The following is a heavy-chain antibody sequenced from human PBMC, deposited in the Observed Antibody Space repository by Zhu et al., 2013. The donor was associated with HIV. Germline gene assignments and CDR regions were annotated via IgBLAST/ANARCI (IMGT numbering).Heavy chain of an antibody. CDR1: GGTFSSYA. CDR2: IIPIFGTA. Sequence: QVQLVQSGAEVKKPGSSVKVSCKASGGTFSSYAISWVRQAPGQGLEWMGGIIPIFGTANYAQKFQGRVTITADESTSTAYMELSSLRSEDTAVYYCASAQGDVVVPAAMSPYYYYGMDVWGQGTTVTVSS. J-gene: IGHJ6*02. CDR3: ASAQGDVVVPAAMSPYYYYGMDV. V-gene: IGHV1-69*12. D-gene: IGHD2-2*01.